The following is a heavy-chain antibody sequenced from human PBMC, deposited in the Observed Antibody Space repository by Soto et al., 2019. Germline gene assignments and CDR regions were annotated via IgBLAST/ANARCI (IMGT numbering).Heavy chain of an antibody. Sequence: EVHLVESGGGLVRPGGSLRLSCAASGFRFSAYWIHWVRQVPGKGLAWVSHISNDDNSATYADSVKGRFTISRDDAKNTVYLPMNSLRADDTAVYYCVRDSARTFDYWGRGTLVTVSS. V-gene: IGHV3-74*01. CDR3: VRDSARTFDY. D-gene: IGHD3-10*01. CDR1: GFRFSAYW. CDR2: ISNDDNSA. J-gene: IGHJ4*01.